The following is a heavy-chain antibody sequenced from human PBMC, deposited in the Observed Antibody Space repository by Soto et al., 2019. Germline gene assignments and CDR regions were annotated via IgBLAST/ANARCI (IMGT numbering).Heavy chain of an antibody. J-gene: IGHJ4*02. D-gene: IGHD2-21*01. V-gene: IGHV3-23*01. CDR2: VQSNQVT. CDR1: GFTFGSYA. Sequence: GGSLRLSCQASGFTFGSYAMSWVRQAPGKGLEWVALVQSNQVTYCADSVRGRFTVSRDNSKNTVYLQMDSLRVEDTALYYCAQSLRGGPYYCDSWGQGAMVTVSS. CDR3: AQSLRGGPYYCDS.